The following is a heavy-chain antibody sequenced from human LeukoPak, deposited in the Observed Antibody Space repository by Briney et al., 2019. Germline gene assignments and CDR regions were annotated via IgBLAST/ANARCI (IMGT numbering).Heavy chain of an antibody. CDR3: AYGYNLGLDY. D-gene: IGHD5-24*01. CDR2: ISSSGAIT. CDR1: GFTFSSYD. J-gene: IGHJ4*02. V-gene: IGHV3-23*01. Sequence: GGSLRLSCAASGFTFSSYDMTWVRQAPGKGLEWVSGISSSGAITYFAESVKGRFTISRDNSKNTLYLQMNSLRAEDTAVYYCAYGYNLGLDYWGQGTLVTVSS.